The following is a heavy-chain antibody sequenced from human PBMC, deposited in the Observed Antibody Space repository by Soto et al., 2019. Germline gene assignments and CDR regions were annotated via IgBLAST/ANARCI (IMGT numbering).Heavy chain of an antibody. Sequence: GGSLRLSCAASGFTFSSYGMHWVRQAPGKGLEWVAVISYDGSNKYYADSVKGRFTISRDNSKNTLYLQMNSLRAEDTAVYYCAKDLKEDYYDSSGYYYYYGMDVWGQGTTVTVS. CDR2: ISYDGSNK. CDR1: GFTFSSYG. J-gene: IGHJ6*02. V-gene: IGHV3-30*18. CDR3: AKDLKEDYYDSSGYYYYYGMDV. D-gene: IGHD3-22*01.